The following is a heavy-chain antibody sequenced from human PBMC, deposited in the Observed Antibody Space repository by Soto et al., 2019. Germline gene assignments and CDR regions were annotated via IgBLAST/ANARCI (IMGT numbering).Heavy chain of an antibody. CDR3: ARRYSGSGDY. D-gene: IGHD5-12*01. V-gene: IGHV4-59*08. CDR2: IYFSGSA. J-gene: IGHJ4*02. Sequence: SETLSLTCTVSGGSITRDHWSWSRQPPGKGLEGIGYIYFSGSANYNPSLKSRVTISVDTSKNQFSLKLSSVTAADTAVYYCARRYSGSGDYWGKGTLVTVSS. CDR1: GGSITRDH.